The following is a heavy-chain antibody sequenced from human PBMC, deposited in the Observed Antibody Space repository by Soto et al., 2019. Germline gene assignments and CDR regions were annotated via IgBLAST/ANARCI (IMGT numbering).Heavy chain of an antibody. J-gene: IGHJ4*02. Sequence: QVHLVESGGGVVQPGRPLRLSCAASGFTFSRYGMHWLRQAPGKGLERVGVIVRAGGQKHYADSLRGRVTISRDNFKSSLDLDMNRVTVGYRGVYYCARHDDFMASGLDYWGQATLVTVSS. CDR1: GFTFSRYG. V-gene: IGHV3-33*01. CDR3: ARHDDFMASGLDY. CDR2: IVRAGGQK. D-gene: IGHD2-21*02.